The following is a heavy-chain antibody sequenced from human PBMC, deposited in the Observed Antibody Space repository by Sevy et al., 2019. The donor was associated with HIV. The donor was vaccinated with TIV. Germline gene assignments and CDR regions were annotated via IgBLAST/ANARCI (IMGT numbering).Heavy chain of an antibody. Sequence: GGSLRLSCAASGFTFSSYAMHWVRQAPGKGLEWVAVILYDGSNKYYADSVKGRFTISRDNSKNTMYLQMNSLRAEDTAVYYCAREERGLGAFDIWGQGTMVTVSS. CDR1: GFTFSSYA. CDR2: ILYDGSNK. CDR3: AREERGLGAFDI. J-gene: IGHJ3*02. D-gene: IGHD3-16*01. V-gene: IGHV3-30-3*01.